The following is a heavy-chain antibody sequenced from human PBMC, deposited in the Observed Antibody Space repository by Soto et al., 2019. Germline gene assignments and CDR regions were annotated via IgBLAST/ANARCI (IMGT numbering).Heavy chain of an antibody. V-gene: IGHV1-69*02. Sequence: QVQLVQSGAEVKKPGSSVKVSCKASGGTFSRYTINWVRQAPGQGLEWMGRIIPIAAIANYTQKFQGRVTIPVDKSSTPAYMELSGLRSDDTAVYYCARGSTRVRGAPSWFDPWGQGTLVTVSS. CDR2: IIPIAAIA. CDR1: GGTFSRYT. D-gene: IGHD3-10*01. CDR3: ARGSTRVRGAPSWFDP. J-gene: IGHJ5*02.